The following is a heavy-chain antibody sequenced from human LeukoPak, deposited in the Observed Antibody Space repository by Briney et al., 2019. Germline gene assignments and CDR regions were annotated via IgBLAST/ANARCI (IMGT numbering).Heavy chain of an antibody. D-gene: IGHD5-12*01. J-gene: IGHJ4*02. CDR3: ARDPFLLRGYDGYDSY. V-gene: IGHV1-18*01. CDR2: ISAYSGDT. Sequence: GASVKVSCKASGYNFTSYGISWLRQAPGQGLEWMGWISAYSGDTKYAQKLQGRVTMTTDTSTRTAYMELRSLRSDDTAVYYCARDPFLLRGYDGYDSYWGQGTPVTVSS. CDR1: GYNFTSYG.